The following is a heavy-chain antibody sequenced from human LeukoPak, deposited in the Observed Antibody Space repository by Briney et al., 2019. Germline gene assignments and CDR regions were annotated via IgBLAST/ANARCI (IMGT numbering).Heavy chain of an antibody. V-gene: IGHV4-30-4*08. CDR1: GGSISSGDYY. CDR3: ARSITIFGVGFDAFDI. Sequence: PSETLSLTCTVSGGSISSGDYYWSWIRQPPGKGLEWIGYIYYSGSTYYNPSLKSRVTISVDTSKNQFSLKLSSVTAADTAVYYCARSITIFGVGFDAFDIWGQGTMVTVSS. J-gene: IGHJ3*02. CDR2: IYYSGST. D-gene: IGHD3-3*01.